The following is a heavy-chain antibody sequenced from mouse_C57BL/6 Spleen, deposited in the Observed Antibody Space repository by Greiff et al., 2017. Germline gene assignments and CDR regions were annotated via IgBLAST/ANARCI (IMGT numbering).Heavy chain of an antibody. CDR2: IDPNNGGT. Sequence: VQLQQPGAELVKPGASVKLSCKASGYTFTSYWMHWVKQRPGRGLEWIGRIDPNNGGTKYNEKFKGKATLTVDKPSSTAYMQRRSLTSEDAAVYYWARSGSEDFDDGGQGTTLTVSS. CDR3: ARSGSEDFDD. D-gene: IGHD3-1*01. CDR1: GYTFTSYW. J-gene: IGHJ2*01. V-gene: IGHV1-72*01.